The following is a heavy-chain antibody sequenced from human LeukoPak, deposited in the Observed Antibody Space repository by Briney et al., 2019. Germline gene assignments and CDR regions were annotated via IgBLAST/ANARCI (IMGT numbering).Heavy chain of an antibody. Sequence: GGSLRLSCAASGFTVSSNYMSWVRQAPGKGLEWVSVIYSGGSTYYADSVKGRFTISRDNSKNTLYLQMNSLRAEDTAVYYCAKGRGYRIAATGSYFDCWGQGTLITVSS. J-gene: IGHJ4*02. V-gene: IGHV3-66*01. CDR1: GFTVSSNY. CDR3: AKGRGYRIAATGSYFDC. CDR2: IYSGGST. D-gene: IGHD6-13*01.